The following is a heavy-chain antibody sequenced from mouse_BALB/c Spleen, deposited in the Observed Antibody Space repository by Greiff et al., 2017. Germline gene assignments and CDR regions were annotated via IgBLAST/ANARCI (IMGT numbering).Heavy chain of an antibody. D-gene: IGHD1-2*01. J-gene: IGHJ2*01. CDR2: INPGSGGT. V-gene: IGHV1-54*01. CDR1: GYAFTNYL. Sequence: QVQLQQSGAELVRPGTSVKVSCKASGYAFTNYLIEWVKQRPGQGLEWIGVINPGSGGTNYNQKFKDKATLTVDKSSSTAYMQLSSPTSEDSAVYYCARVHYYGYFDYWGQGTTLTVSS. CDR3: ARVHYYGYFDY.